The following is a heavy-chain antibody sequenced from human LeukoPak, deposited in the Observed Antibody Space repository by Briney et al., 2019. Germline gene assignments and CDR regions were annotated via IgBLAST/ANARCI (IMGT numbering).Heavy chain of an antibody. Sequence: ASVKVSCKASGYTFTSYDINWGRQATGQGLEWMGWMNPNSGNTGYAQKVQGRVTMTRNTSISTAYMELSSLRSQDTAVYYWATEYDSNDAFDIWGQGTMDTVSS. D-gene: IGHD3-3*01. CDR1: GYTFTSYD. CDR3: ATEYDSNDAFDI. J-gene: IGHJ3*02. V-gene: IGHV1-8*01. CDR2: MNPNSGNT.